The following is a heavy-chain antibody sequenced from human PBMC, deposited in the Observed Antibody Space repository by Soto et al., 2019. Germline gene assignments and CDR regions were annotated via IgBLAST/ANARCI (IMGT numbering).Heavy chain of an antibody. CDR1: GFTFSSYE. V-gene: IGHV3-48*03. J-gene: IGHJ4*02. D-gene: IGHD6-13*01. CDR2: ISSSGSTI. CDR3: ARVAESSSWYPAECLFDY. Sequence: PGGSLRLSCAASGFTFSSYEMNWVRQAPGKGLEWVSYISSSGSTIYYADSVKGRFTISRDNAKNSLYLQMNSLRAEDTAVYYCARVAESSSWYPAECLFDYWGQGTLVTVAS.